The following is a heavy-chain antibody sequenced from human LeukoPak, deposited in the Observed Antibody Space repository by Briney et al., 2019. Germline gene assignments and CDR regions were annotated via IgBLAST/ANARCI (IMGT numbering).Heavy chain of an antibody. D-gene: IGHD1-26*01. J-gene: IGHJ4*02. V-gene: IGHV4-30-2*01. CDR3: ARAKYSGSYHAV. CDR2: IYHSGST. Sequence: SQTLSLTCTVSGGSISSGGYYWSWIRQPPGKGLEWIGYIYHSGSTNYNPSLKSRVTISVDTSKNQFSLKLSSVTAADTAVYYCARAKYSGSYHAVWGQGTLVTVSS. CDR1: GGSISSGGYY.